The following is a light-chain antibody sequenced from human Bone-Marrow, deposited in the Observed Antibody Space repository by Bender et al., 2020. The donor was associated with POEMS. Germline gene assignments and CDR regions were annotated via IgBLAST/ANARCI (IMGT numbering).Light chain of an antibody. CDR2: DVS. V-gene: IGLV2-14*01. J-gene: IGLJ2*01. CDR1: GSDVGGYNY. Sequence: QSALTQPASVSGSPGQSITISCTGTGSDVGGYNYVSWYQQHAGKVPKLMIYDVSKRPSGVSNRFSGSKSGNTASLTSSGLQAEDEADYYCSSYTRSATVVFGGGTKLTVL. CDR3: SSYTRSATVV.